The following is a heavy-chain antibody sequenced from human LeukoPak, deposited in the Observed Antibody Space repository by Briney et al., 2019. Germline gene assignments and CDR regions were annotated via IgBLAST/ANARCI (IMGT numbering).Heavy chain of an antibody. J-gene: IGHJ4*02. CDR2: IQQDGSEA. CDR3: SRDAHFGSGRTHLDF. CDR1: EFTFNRYW. Sequence: GGSLRLSCAASEFTFNRYWMSWVRQAPGKGLQWVANIQQDGSEAHYVDSVKGRFTISRDNAHSSLSLQMNSLSHLPTRAYFCSRDAHFGSGRTHLDFWSQGTLVSASP. D-gene: IGHD3-10*01. V-gene: IGHV3-7*04.